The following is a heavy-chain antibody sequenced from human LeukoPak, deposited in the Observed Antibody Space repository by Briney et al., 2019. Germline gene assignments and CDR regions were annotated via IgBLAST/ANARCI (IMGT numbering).Heavy chain of an antibody. CDR1: GASISSYY. J-gene: IGHJ5*02. Sequence: SETLSLTCTVSGASISSYYWSWNRQPAGKGLEWIGRIYTSGNTSYNPSLKSRVTMSVDTSKNQFSLKLSSVTAADTAVYYCARDAFSGGTRFDPWGQGTLVTVSS. V-gene: IGHV4-4*07. CDR2: IYTSGNT. CDR3: ARDAFSGGTRFDP. D-gene: IGHD1-1*01.